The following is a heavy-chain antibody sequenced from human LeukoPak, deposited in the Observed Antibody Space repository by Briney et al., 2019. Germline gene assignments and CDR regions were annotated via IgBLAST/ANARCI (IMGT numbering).Heavy chain of an antibody. CDR3: AREGPDYDFWSGRYFDY. V-gene: IGHV4-59*01. CDR1: GGSISSYY. J-gene: IGHJ4*02. D-gene: IGHD3-3*01. CDR2: IYYSGST. Sequence: SETLSLTCTVSGGSISSYYWSWIRQPPWKGLEWIGYIYYSGSTNYNPSLKSRVTISVDTSKDQFSLKLSSVTAADTAVYYCAREGPDYDFWSGRYFDYWGQGTLVTVSS.